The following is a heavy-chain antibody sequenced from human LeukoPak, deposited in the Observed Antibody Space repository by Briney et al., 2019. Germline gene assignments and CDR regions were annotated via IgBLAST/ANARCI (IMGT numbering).Heavy chain of an antibody. V-gene: IGHV6-1*01. J-gene: IGHJ2*01. CDR3: ARAVGYFDL. CDR1: GDSISSKNAA. CDR2: TYYRSKWYN. Sequence: SQTLSLTFAISGDSISSKNAAWNWLRQSPSRGLEWLGRTYYRSKWYNEYAVSVKSRITINPDTSKNQFSLQLNSVTPEDTAVYYCARAVGYFDLWGRGTLVTVSS.